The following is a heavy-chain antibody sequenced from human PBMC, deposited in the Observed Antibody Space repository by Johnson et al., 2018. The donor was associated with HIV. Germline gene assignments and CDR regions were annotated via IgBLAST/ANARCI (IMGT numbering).Heavy chain of an antibody. J-gene: IGHJ3*02. V-gene: IGHV3-66*02. CDR1: GFTFSSYW. CDR3: AKIIGYSSGLEI. Sequence: VQLVESGGGLVQPGGSLRLSCAASGFTFSSYWMHWVRQAPGKGLVWVSVIYSGGSTYYADSVKGRFTISRDNSKNTLYLQMNSLRAEDTAVYYCAKIIGYSSGLEIWGQGTMVTVSS. CDR2: IYSGGST. D-gene: IGHD6-19*01.